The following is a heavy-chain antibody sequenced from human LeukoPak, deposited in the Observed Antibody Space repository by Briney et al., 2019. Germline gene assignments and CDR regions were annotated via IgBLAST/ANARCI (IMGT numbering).Heavy chain of an antibody. V-gene: IGHV3-48*04. D-gene: IGHD6-19*01. J-gene: IGHJ4*02. Sequence: GGSLRLSCAASGFTFSSYWMNWVRQAPGKGLEWVSYISSSGSTIYYADSVKGRFTISRDNAKNSLYLQMNSLRAEDTAVYYCAVCHWHSSGCRNDYWGQGTLVTVSS. CDR2: ISSSGSTI. CDR3: AVCHWHSSGCRNDY. CDR1: GFTFSSYW.